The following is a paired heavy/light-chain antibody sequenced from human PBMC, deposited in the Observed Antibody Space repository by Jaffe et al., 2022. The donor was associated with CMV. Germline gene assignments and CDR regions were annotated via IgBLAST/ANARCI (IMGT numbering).Light chain of an antibody. V-gene: IGKV1D-13*01. Sequence: AIQLTQSPSSLSASVGDRVTITCRASQGISSALAWYQQKPGKAPKLLIYDASSLESGVPSRFSGSGSGTDFTLTISSLQPEDFATYYCQQFNNYPQFTFGPGTKVDIK. CDR1: QGISSA. J-gene: IGKJ3*01. CDR3: QQFNNYPQFT. CDR2: DAS.
Heavy chain of an antibody. D-gene: IGHD2-15*01. Sequence: EVQLLESGGGLVQPGGSLRLSCAASGFTFSSYAMSWVRQAPGKGLEWVSAISGSGGSTYYADSVKGRFTISRDNSKNTLYLQMNSLRAEDTAVYYCAKLGYCSGGSCYSIVDYYYYYGMDVWGQGTTVTVSS. V-gene: IGHV3-23*01. J-gene: IGHJ6*02. CDR3: AKLGYCSGGSCYSIVDYYYYYGMDV. CDR1: GFTFSSYA. CDR2: ISGSGGST.